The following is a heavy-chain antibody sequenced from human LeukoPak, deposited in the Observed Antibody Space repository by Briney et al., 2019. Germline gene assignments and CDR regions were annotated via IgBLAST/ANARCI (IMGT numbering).Heavy chain of an antibody. CDR3: AKDLRNYDSSGEFDP. J-gene: IGHJ5*02. CDR1: GGTFSSYA. D-gene: IGHD3-22*01. CDR2: IIPIFGTA. V-gene: IGHV1-69*13. Sequence: ASVKVSCQASGGTFSSYAISWVRQAPGQGLEWMGGIIPIFGTANYAQKFQGRVTITADESTSTAYMELSSLRSEDTAVYYCAKDLRNYDSSGEFDPWGQGTLVTVSS.